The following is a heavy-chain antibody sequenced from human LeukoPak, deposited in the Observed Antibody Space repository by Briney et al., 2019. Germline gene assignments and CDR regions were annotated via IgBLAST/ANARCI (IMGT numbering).Heavy chain of an antibody. Sequence: PSETLSLTCTVSGGSISSYYWNWVRQPPGKGLEWIGYIYDSGSTNYNPSLKSRVTISVDTSNNQFSLRPSSATAADTAVYYCARDGGSYLNFDYWGQGTLVTVSS. J-gene: IGHJ4*02. V-gene: IGHV4-59*01. CDR1: GGSISSYY. CDR3: ARDGGSYLNFDY. D-gene: IGHD1-26*01. CDR2: IYDSGST.